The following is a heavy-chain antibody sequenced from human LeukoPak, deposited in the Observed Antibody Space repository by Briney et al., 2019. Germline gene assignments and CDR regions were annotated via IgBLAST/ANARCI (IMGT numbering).Heavy chain of an antibody. V-gene: IGHV3-21*01. CDR2: ISSSTSYI. J-gene: IGHJ6*02. CDR1: GFTFSSYS. CDR3: ARDFGWFGELYGMDV. Sequence: PGGSLRLSCAASGFTFSSYSMNWVRQAPGRGLEWVSSISSSTSYICYADSVKGRFTISRDNAKNSLYLQMNSLRAEDTAVYYCARDFGWFGELYGMDVWGQGTTVTVSS. D-gene: IGHD3-10*01.